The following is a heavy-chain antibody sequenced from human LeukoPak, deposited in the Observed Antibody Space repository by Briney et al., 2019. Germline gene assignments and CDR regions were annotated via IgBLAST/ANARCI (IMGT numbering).Heavy chain of an antibody. Sequence: GGPLRLSCPPSGFPFSSYSINWFRKPPGKGLEWASPISSISSYIYYADSVKGRFTISRDNAKNSLYLQMNSLRAEDTAVYYCARDPSAYDVLSGSVNWFDPWGQGTLVTVSS. CDR2: ISSISSYI. J-gene: IGHJ5*02. CDR3: ARDPSAYDVLSGSVNWFDP. D-gene: IGHD3-22*01. V-gene: IGHV3-21*01. CDR1: GFPFSSYS.